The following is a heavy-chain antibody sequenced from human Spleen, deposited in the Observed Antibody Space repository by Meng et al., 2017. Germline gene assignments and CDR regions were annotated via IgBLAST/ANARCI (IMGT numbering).Heavy chain of an antibody. CDR1: GASISSENYY. Sequence: SETLSLTCTVSGASISSENYYWGWVRQPPGKGLEWIGSIYYSGSTYYSPSLRSRVTISVDTSNNQFSLKLTSVTAADTAVYYCARVGSSWFWYFDLWGRGTLVTVSS. CDR3: ARVGSSWFWYFDL. V-gene: IGHV4-39*07. D-gene: IGHD6-13*01. J-gene: IGHJ2*01. CDR2: IYYSGST.